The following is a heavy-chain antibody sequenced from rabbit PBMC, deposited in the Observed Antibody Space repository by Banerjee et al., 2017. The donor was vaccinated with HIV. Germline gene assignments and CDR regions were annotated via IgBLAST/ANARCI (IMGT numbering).Heavy chain of an antibody. J-gene: IGHJ4*01. Sequence: QEQLKETGGGLVTPAGTLTLTCTASGFDISSYSIGWVRQAPGKGLEWIGIIYGGKGSADYASWVNGRFTISSDNAQNTVDLQMNSLTAADTATYFCARDMTNNVGYPYFNLWGQGTLVTVS. CDR1: GFDISSYS. V-gene: IGHV1S25*01. D-gene: IGHD2-1*01. CDR3: ARDMTNNVGYPYFNL. CDR2: IYGGKGSA.